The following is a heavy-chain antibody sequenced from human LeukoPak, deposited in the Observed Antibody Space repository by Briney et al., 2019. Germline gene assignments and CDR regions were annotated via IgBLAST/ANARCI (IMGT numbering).Heavy chain of an antibody. D-gene: IGHD6-13*01. CDR1: GYSFTSYW. V-gene: IGHV5-10-1*01. Sequence: PGESLKISCKCSGYSFTSYWISWVRQMPGKGLEWMGRIDPSDSYTNYSPSFQGHVTISADKSISTAYLQWSSLKASDTAMYYCARANPQQLVPDYWGQGTLVTVSS. J-gene: IGHJ4*02. CDR3: ARANPQQLVPDY. CDR2: IDPSDSYT.